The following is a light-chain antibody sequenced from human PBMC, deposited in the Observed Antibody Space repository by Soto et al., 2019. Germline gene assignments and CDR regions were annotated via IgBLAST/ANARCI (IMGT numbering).Light chain of an antibody. CDR3: PLSQQRRSWPPIA. V-gene: IGKV3D-20*02. Sequence: EIVLTQSPATLSLSPVERATLSCMASQSVRSNYLAWNQQRPGQAPRLHTYDPSSRATGVPDRFSGSGSGTDVTLSISSLEPEDFAVYYCPLSQQRRSWPPIAFGQGTRLEIK. CDR1: QSVRSNY. CDR2: DPS. J-gene: IGKJ5*01.